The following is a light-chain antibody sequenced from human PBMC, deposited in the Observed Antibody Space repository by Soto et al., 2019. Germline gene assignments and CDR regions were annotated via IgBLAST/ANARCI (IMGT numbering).Light chain of an antibody. CDR2: SAS. CDR1: QGISSS. J-gene: IGKJ4*01. CDR3: QQLNSFPTL. Sequence: DIRLTQSPSFLSASVGDRVTITCRASQGISSSLAWYQQKPGKAPNLLIYSASTLPTGVPTRFSGSGSGTDFTLTISSLQPEDCATDYCQQLNSFPTLFGGGTKVEIK. V-gene: IGKV1-9*01.